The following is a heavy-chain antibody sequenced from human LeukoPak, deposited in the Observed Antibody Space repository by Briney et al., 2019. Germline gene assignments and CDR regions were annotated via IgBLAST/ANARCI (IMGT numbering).Heavy chain of an antibody. J-gene: IGHJ6*02. V-gene: IGHV3-21*01. CDR3: ARVPLVRGYYYYGMDV. CDR1: GFTFSSYS. D-gene: IGHD3-10*01. CDR2: ISSSSSYI. Sequence: PGGSLRLSCAASGFTFSSYSMNWVRQAPGKGLEWVSSISSSSSYIYYADSVKGRFTISRDNAKNSLYLQMNSLRAEDTAVYYCARVPLVRGYYYYGMDVWGQGTTVTVSS.